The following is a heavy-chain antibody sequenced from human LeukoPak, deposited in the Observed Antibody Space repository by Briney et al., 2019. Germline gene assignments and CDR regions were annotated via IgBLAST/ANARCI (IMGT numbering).Heavy chain of an antibody. J-gene: IGHJ5*02. D-gene: IGHD3-16*02. V-gene: IGHV1-8*01. CDR3: ARASYYDYVWGSYRSDWFDP. CDR2: MNPNSGNT. Sequence: ASVKVSCKASGGTFSSFGINWVRQATGQGLEWMGWMNPNSGNTGYAQKFQGRVTMTRNTSISTAYMELSSLRSEDTAVYYCARASYYDYVWGSYRSDWFDPWGQGTLVTVSS. CDR1: GGTFSSFG.